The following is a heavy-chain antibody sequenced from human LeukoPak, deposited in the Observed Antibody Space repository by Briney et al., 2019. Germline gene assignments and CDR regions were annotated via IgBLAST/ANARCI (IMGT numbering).Heavy chain of an antibody. Sequence: GGSLRLSCAASGFTFSSSAMSWVRQVPGKGLEWVSGISASGGSTYYADSVRGRFTISRDNSKNTLYLQMNSLRAEDTAVYYCAKDRQWLGPRYYYYGMDVWGQGTTVTVSS. V-gene: IGHV3-23*01. D-gene: IGHD6-19*01. CDR2: ISASGGST. CDR3: AKDRQWLGPRYYYYGMDV. J-gene: IGHJ6*02. CDR1: GFTFSSSA.